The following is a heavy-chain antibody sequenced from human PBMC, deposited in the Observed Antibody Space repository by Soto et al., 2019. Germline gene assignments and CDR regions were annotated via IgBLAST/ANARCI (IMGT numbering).Heavy chain of an antibody. Sequence: PGGSLRLSCEVSGFTFTDYTMTWVRQAPGRGLEFVASITSSSFYIHYGGSSKGRFTVSRDNAQNSLYLHMTSLRAEDTAVYYCARSPLGIVVTNLDYWGHGTLVTVSS. J-gene: IGHJ4*01. V-gene: IGHV3-21*01. CDR1: GFTFTDYT. D-gene: IGHD2-21*01. CDR2: ITSSSFYI. CDR3: ARSPLGIVVTNLDY.